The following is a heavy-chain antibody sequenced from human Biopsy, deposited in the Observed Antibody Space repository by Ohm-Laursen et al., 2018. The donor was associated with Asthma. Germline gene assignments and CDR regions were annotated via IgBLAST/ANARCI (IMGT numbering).Heavy chain of an antibody. CDR2: MYHSGSP. Sequence: PSDTLSLTCAVSGGSITSSSYYWGWIRQPPEKGMEWIGSMYHSGSPYYHPSLKSRATISVDTSKNQLSLKMSSLTAADTAVYFCVRHQYSSSWSTFDYWGQGALVTVSS. CDR3: VRHQYSSSWSTFDY. V-gene: IGHV4-39*01. D-gene: IGHD3-22*01. CDR1: GGSITSSSYY. J-gene: IGHJ4*02.